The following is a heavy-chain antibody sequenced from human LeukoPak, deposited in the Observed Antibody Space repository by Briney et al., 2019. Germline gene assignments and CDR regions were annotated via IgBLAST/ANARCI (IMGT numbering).Heavy chain of an antibody. CDR1: GFTFSSYS. V-gene: IGHV3-53*01. J-gene: IGHJ4*02. CDR2: IYSGGST. Sequence: GGSLRLSCAASGFTFSSYSMNWVRQAPGKGLEWVSVIYSGGSTHYADSVKGRFTISRDNSKNTLYLQMNNLRAEDTAVYFCARDLRDSRGSYGSDYWGQGTLVTVSS. D-gene: IGHD1-26*01. CDR3: ARDLRDSRGSYGSDY.